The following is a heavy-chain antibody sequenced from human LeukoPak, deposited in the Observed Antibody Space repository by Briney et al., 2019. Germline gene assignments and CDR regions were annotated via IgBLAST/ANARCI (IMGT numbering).Heavy chain of an antibody. D-gene: IGHD6-13*01. CDR3: ARGVPIAAAGRGWAY. J-gene: IGHJ4*02. CDR1: GFTFNAYS. CDR2: ISSSSSII. V-gene: IGHV3-48*01. Sequence: PGGSLRLSCAASGFTFNAYSMNWVRQAPGKGLEWVSYISSSSSIIYYADSVRGRFTISRDNAKNSLYLQMNSLRAEDTAVYYCARGVPIAAAGRGWAYWGQGTLVTVSS.